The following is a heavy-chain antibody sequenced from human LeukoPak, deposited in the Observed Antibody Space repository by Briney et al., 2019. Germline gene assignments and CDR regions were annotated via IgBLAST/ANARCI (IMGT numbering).Heavy chain of an antibody. V-gene: IGHV3-23*01. Sequence: GGSLRLSCAASGFTFSAYAMRRVRQAPGKGLQWVSAICESGGTTYYADSVKGRFTISRDNSKNRLYLQMNSLRAEDTALYYCAKDAAVAGIQFDFWGQGTLVTVSS. CDR2: ICESGGTT. D-gene: IGHD6-19*01. CDR3: AKDAAVAGIQFDF. CDR1: GFTFSAYA. J-gene: IGHJ4*02.